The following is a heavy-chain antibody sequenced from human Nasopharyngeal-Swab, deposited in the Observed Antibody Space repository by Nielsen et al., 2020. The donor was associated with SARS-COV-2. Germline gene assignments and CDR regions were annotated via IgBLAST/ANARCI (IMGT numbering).Heavy chain of an antibody. Sequence: REAPGKGLEWVALISYDGNENYYADSLKGRFTISRDNAKNALYLQVNSLRSEDTAVYYCAFGAFYFDHWGQGTLVTVSS. J-gene: IGHJ4*02. V-gene: IGHV3-30*03. CDR3: AFGAFYFDH. CDR2: ISYDGNEN. D-gene: IGHD3-3*01.